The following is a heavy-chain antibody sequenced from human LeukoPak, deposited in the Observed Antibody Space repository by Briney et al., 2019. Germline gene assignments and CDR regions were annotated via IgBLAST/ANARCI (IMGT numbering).Heavy chain of an antibody. J-gene: IGHJ4*02. CDR2: ISGSGGST. CDR1: GFTFSSYA. CDR3: AKDLEQQLVPRRPSYFDY. D-gene: IGHD6-13*01. Sequence: PGESLRLSCAAAGFTFSSYAMSWVRQAPGKGLEWVSAISGSGGSTYYADSVKGRFTISRDNSKNTLYLQMNSLRAEDTAVYYCAKDLEQQLVPRRPSYFDYWGQGTLVTVSS. V-gene: IGHV3-23*01.